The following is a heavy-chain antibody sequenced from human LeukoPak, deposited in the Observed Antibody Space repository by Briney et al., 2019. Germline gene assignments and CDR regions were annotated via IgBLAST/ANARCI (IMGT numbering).Heavy chain of an antibody. CDR1: GFTFSNYA. CDR3: ARDAGLYYFDY. Sequence: QSGGSLRLSCAASGFTFSNYAITWIRQAPGKGLEWVSSTSGSGHNTYYADSVKGRFTISRDNSKNTMYLQMNSLRAEDTAVYYCARDAGLYYFDYWGQGTLVTVSS. D-gene: IGHD6-25*01. CDR2: TSGSGHNT. J-gene: IGHJ4*02. V-gene: IGHV3-23*01.